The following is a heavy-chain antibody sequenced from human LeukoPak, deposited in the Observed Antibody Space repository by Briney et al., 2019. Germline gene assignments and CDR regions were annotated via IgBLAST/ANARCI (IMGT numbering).Heavy chain of an antibody. J-gene: IGHJ3*02. D-gene: IGHD2-15*01. CDR2: VIPIFGTP. CDR3: ARSWSPIQHPFDI. V-gene: IGHV1-69*05. Sequence: GSSVKVSCKASGGTFSNGINWVRQAPEQGLEWMGGVIPIFGTPNYAQRFQGRVTITTDESTSTAYMELSSLRSEDTAVYFCARSWSPIQHPFDIWGQGTMVTVSS. CDR1: GGTFSNG.